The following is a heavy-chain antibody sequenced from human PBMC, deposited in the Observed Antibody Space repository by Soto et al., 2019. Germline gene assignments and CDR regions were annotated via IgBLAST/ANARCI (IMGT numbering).Heavy chain of an antibody. CDR3: AKSRRTEAEGFTRDY. J-gene: IGHJ4*02. V-gene: IGHV4-59*01. CDR2: IYYTGSP. CDR1: GDSINNYY. D-gene: IGHD6-13*01. Sequence: SETLSLTCTVSGDSINNYYWSWIRQPPGKRLEWIGYIYYTGSPTYNPSLESRVTMSVDTSKNQFSLKLNSVNAADTAVYYCAKSRRTEAEGFTRDYWGRGTLVTVSS.